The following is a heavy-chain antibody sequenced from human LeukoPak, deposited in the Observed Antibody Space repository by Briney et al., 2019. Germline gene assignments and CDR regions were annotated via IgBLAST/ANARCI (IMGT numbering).Heavy chain of an antibody. J-gene: IGHJ4*01. CDR1: GFNFDISW. V-gene: IGHV3-7*01. CDR3: TRGDSTSKIDY. CDR2: IKHDGSQK. D-gene: IGHD2-2*01. Sequence: GGSLRLSCAASGFNFDISWMSWVRQAPGKGLEWVAYIKHDGSQKYYADSVKGRFTVSRDNTMDALYLQMNSLRGEDTAVYYCTRGDSTSKIDYGGQGTLVTVSS.